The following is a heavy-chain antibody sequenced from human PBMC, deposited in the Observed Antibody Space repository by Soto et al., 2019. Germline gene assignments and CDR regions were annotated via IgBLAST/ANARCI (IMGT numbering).Heavy chain of an antibody. J-gene: IGHJ6*03. D-gene: IGHD4-17*01. CDR2: ISGSGGNK. Sequence: PGGSLRLSCAASGFTFSSYAMGWVRQAPGKGLEWVSVISGSGGNKSYADSVKGRFTISRDNSKNTLFLQMNSLRGAEDTAVYYCAKVLAGYGDQRGFEDYYYMDVWGKGTTVTVSS. V-gene: IGHV3-23*01. CDR3: AKVLAGYGDQRGFEDYYYMDV. CDR1: GFTFSSYA.